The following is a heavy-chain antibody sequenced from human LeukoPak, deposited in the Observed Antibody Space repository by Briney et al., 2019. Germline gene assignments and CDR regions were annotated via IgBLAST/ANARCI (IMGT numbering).Heavy chain of an antibody. V-gene: IGHV1-2*02. D-gene: IGHD6-19*01. J-gene: IGHJ6*03. Sequence: SVKVSCKASGYSFTGHYMHWVRQAPGQGLEWMGWINPNNGGTKYAQKFQGRVTMTRDTSISTAYMELTRLRSDDMAVYYCARDGWYISYMDVWGKGTTVTVSS. CDR1: GYSFTGHY. CDR3: ARDGWYISYMDV. CDR2: INPNNGGT.